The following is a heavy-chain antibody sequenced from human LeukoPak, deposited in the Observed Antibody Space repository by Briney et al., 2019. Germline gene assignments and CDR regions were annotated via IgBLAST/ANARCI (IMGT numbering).Heavy chain of an antibody. D-gene: IGHD6-19*01. CDR3: IRARKLYSSGWYYFDY. CDR2: IRGKGYGGTT. V-gene: IGHV3-49*04. Sequence: PGGSLRLSCAASGFTFSSYAMSWVRQAPGKGLEWVGFIRGKGYGGTTEYAASVKGRFTISRDDSKSSAYLQMNSLKSEDTAVYYCIRARKLYSSGWYYFDYWGQGTLVTVSS. J-gene: IGHJ4*02. CDR1: GFTFSSYA.